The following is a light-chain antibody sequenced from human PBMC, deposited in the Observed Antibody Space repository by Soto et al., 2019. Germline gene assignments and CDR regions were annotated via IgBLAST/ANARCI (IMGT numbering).Light chain of an antibody. CDR1: SSNIGAGYD. V-gene: IGLV1-40*01. J-gene: IGLJ2*01. Sequence: QSVLTQPPSVSGAPGQRVTISCTGSSSNIGAGYDVHWYQQLPGTAPKLLIYVNNNRPSGVPDRFSGSESGTSASLAITGLQAEDEADYYCQSYDSSLSAVIFGGGTKVTVL. CDR2: VNN. CDR3: QSYDSSLSAVI.